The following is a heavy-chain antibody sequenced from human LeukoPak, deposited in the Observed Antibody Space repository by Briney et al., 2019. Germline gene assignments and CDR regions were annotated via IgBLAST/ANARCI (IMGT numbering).Heavy chain of an antibody. CDR2: ISSSSSTI. V-gene: IGHV3-48*01. J-gene: IGHJ4*02. CDR3: AKDRDIDS. Sequence: PGGSLRLSCAASGFTFSTYSMNWVRQAPGKGLEWVSYISSSSSTIYYADSLKGRFTISRDNSKNTLYLQINSLRPEDTAVYYCAKDRDIDSWGQGTVVTVSS. CDR1: GFTFSTYS.